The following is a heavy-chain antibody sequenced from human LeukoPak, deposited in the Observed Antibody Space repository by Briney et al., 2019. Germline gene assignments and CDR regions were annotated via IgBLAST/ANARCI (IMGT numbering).Heavy chain of an antibody. Sequence: SETLSLTCAVYGGSFSGYYWSWIRQPPGKGLEWIGEINHSGSTNYNPSLKSRVTISVDTSKNQFSLKLSSVTAADTAVYYCASICGDHDAFDIWGQGTMVTVSS. CDR3: ASICGDHDAFDI. CDR1: GGSFSGYY. J-gene: IGHJ3*02. D-gene: IGHD4-17*01. V-gene: IGHV4-34*01. CDR2: INHSGST.